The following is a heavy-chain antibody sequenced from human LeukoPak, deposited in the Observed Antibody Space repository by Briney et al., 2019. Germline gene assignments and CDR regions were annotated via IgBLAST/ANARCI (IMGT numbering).Heavy chain of an antibody. J-gene: IGHJ4*02. V-gene: IGHV4-59*08. D-gene: IGHD5-24*01. CDR2: IYYSGST. CDR1: GGSISSYY. CDR3: SRGWLQQGFDY. Sequence: SETLSLTCTVSGGSISSYYWSWIRQPPGKGLEWIGYIYYSGSTNYNPSLKSRVTISVDTSKNQFSLKLSSVTPDDTAVYYCSRGWLQQGFDYWGQGTLVTVSS.